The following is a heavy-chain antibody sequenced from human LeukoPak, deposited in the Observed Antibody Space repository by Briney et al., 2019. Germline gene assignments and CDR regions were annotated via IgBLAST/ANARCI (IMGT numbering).Heavy chain of an antibody. CDR1: GGSINRYY. CDR2: IHYTVST. J-gene: IGHJ5*02. CDR3: ARGGYYGSGNDFRFDP. V-gene: IGHV4-59*01. Sequence: SETLSLTCIVSGGSINRYYWSWIRHPPGKGLECIGYIHYTVSTNYNPSLKSRVTLSVDTSKRQFSLKLSSVTAAHTAIYYCARGGYYGSGNDFRFDPCGQGTLVTAPS. D-gene: IGHD3-10*01.